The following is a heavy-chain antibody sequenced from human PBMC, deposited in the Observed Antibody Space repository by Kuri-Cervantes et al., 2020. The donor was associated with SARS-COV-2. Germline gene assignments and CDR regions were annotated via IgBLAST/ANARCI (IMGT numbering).Heavy chain of an antibody. J-gene: IGHJ5*02. D-gene: IGHD3-3*01. V-gene: IGHV3-23*01. CDR1: GFTFAGFA. CDR3: AKATPLRHYDFWSDYYNEREWFDP. Sequence: GESLKISCAASGFTFAGFAMTWVRQAPGKGLEWVSSISSGGGSTFYAGSVKGRFTISRDNSKSTLFLQMNSLGVEDTAVFHCAKATPLRHYDFWSDYYNEREWFDPWGQGTLVTVSS. CDR2: ISSGGGST.